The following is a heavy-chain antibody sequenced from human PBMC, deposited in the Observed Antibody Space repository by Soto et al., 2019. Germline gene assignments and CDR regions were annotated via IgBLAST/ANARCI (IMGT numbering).Heavy chain of an antibody. CDR1: GGSFSGYY. CDR2: INHSGST. Sequence: PSETLSLTCAVYGGSFSGYYWSWIRQPPGKGLEWIGEINHSGSTNYNPSLKSRVTISVGTSKNQFSLKLSSVTAADTAVYYCARDLGGGSTFVVSTRNVFDYWGQGTLVTVSS. CDR3: ARDLGGGSTFVVSTRNVFDY. D-gene: IGHD3-22*01. V-gene: IGHV4-34*01. J-gene: IGHJ4*02.